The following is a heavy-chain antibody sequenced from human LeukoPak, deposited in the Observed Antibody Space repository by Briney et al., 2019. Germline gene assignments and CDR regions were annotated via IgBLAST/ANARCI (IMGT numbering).Heavy chain of an antibody. Sequence: TGGSLRLSCAASVFSFSTHSMNWVRQAPWKVLEWISYISNSSTTIYYADSVRGRFTISGDNAKNSLYLQMNSLSDGDTAVYYCARVPYSTGTYDYWGQGTLVTVSS. CDR3: ARVPYSTGTYDY. J-gene: IGHJ4*02. CDR1: VFSFSTHS. D-gene: IGHD6-19*01. CDR2: ISNSSTTI. V-gene: IGHV3-48*02.